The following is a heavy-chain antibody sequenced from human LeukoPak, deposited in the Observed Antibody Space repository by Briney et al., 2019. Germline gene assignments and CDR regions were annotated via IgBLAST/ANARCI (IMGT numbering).Heavy chain of an antibody. CDR2: IIPIFGTA. CDR1: GGTFSSYA. CDR3: AREQILTGYYSYYGMDV. Sequence: ASVKVSCKASGGTFSSYAISWVRQAPGQGLEWMGGIIPIFGTANYAQKFQGRVTITAGKSTSTAYMELSSLRSEDTAVYYCAREQILTGYYSYYGMDVWGKGTTVTVSS. J-gene: IGHJ6*04. D-gene: IGHD3-9*01. V-gene: IGHV1-69*06.